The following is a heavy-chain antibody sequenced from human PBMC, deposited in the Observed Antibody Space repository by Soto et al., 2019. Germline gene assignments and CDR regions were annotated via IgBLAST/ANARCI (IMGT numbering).Heavy chain of an antibody. D-gene: IGHD3-16*01. J-gene: IGHJ4*02. V-gene: IGHV1-18*01. Sequence: QVHLVQSGAEVKKPGASVKVSCQGSGYAFTTYGITWVRQAPGQGLEWMGWISAHNGNTNYGQKLQGRVTVTRDTPTSTAYMELRSLRYDDTAVYYLGRGGKGAYWGQGPLVTVPP. CDR3: GRGGKGAY. CDR1: GYAFTTYG. CDR2: ISAHNGNT.